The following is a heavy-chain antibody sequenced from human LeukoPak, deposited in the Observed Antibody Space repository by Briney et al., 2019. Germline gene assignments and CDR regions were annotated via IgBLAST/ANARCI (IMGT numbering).Heavy chain of an antibody. CDR3: ARDLSGVTGYTYGRGIDY. V-gene: IGHV3-7*01. Sequence: GGSLRLSCAASGLTFSSYCMSWVRQAPGKGLEWVANITQDGSEKYYVDSVKGRFTISRDNAKNSLYLQMNSLRAGDTAVYYCARDLSGVTGYTYGRGIDYWGQGTLVTVSS. CDR2: ITQDGSEK. D-gene: IGHD5-18*01. CDR1: GLTFSSYC. J-gene: IGHJ4*02.